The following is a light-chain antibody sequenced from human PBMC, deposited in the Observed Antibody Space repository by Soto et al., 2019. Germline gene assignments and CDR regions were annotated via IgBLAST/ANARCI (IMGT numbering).Light chain of an antibody. CDR3: QQYGSSVWT. CDR2: DAS. V-gene: IGKV3-20*01. Sequence: EIVLTQSPGTLSLSPGERATLSCRASLSVTSNFLAWYQQKPGQAPRLLLYDASNRATGIPDRFSGSGSWSDFSLTNSRLEPEDFGLYYCQQYGSSVWTFGQGTRAEIK. J-gene: IGKJ1*01. CDR1: LSVTSNF.